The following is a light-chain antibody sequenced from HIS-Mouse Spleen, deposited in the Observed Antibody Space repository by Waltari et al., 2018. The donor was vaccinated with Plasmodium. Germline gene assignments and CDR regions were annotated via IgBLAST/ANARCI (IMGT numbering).Light chain of an antibody. CDR3: QQYYSTPYT. J-gene: IGKJ2*01. CDR2: WAS. V-gene: IGKV4-1*01. CDR1: QRVLYSSNNKNY. Sequence: DIVMTSYTESLAVSLGERATINCKSSQRVLYSSNNKNYLAWYQQKPGQPPKLLIYWASTRESGVPDRFRGSGSGTDFTLTISSLQAEDVAVYYCQQYYSTPYTFGQGTKLEIK.